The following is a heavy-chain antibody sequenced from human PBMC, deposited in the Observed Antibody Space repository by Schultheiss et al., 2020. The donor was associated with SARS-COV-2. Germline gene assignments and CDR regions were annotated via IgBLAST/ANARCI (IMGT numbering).Heavy chain of an antibody. Sequence: SQTLSLTCAVYGGSFSGYYWSWIRQPPGKGLEWIGEINHSGSTNYNPSLKSRVTISVDTSKNQFSLKLSSVTAADTAVYYCAREDYGGNSVYYYWGQGTLVTVSS. V-gene: IGHV4-34*01. CDR3: AREDYGGNSVYYY. D-gene: IGHD4-23*01. J-gene: IGHJ4*02. CDR2: INHSGST. CDR1: GGSFSGYY.